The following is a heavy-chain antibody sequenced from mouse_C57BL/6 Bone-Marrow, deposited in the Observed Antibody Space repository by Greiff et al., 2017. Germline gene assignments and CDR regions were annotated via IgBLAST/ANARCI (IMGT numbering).Heavy chain of an antibody. J-gene: IGHJ3*01. CDR1: GYTFTNYW. V-gene: IGHV1-63*01. D-gene: IGHD2-4*01. Sequence: LEESGAELVRPGTSVKMSCKASGYTFTNYWIGWAKQRPGHGLEWIGDIYPGGGYTNYNEKFKGKATLTADKSSSAAYMQFSSLTSEDSAIYYCARHDYEPWFAYWGQGALVTVSA. CDR2: IYPGGGYT. CDR3: ARHDYEPWFAY.